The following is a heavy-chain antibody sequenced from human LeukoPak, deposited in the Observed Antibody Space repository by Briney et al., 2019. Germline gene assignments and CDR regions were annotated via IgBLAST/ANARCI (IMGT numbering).Heavy chain of an antibody. CDR1: GGSIDSYY. CDR3: ARVYLSAEYYFDY. V-gene: IGHV4-59*01. Sequence: PSETLSLTCTVSGGSIDSYYWSWIRQPPGKGLEWIGYIYYTGSTEYHPSLKSRVTISLDTSKNQFSLKLTSVTAADTAVYYCARVYLSAEYYFDYWGQGNLASVSS. CDR2: IYYTGST. J-gene: IGHJ4*02. D-gene: IGHD5/OR15-5a*01.